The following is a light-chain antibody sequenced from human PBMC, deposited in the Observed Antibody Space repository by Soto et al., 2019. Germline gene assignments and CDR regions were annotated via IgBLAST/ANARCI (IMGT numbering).Light chain of an antibody. J-gene: IGKJ1*01. CDR1: QSINTW. Sequence: DIQMTQSPSTLSASVGDRVTITCRASQSINTWLAWYQQGPGRAPKLLLYDASSLQSGVPSRFSGSGSATEFTLTISSLKPAESPIYYCEQYNTYWSFGQGTKVEIK. V-gene: IGKV1-5*01. CDR2: DAS. CDR3: EQYNTYWS.